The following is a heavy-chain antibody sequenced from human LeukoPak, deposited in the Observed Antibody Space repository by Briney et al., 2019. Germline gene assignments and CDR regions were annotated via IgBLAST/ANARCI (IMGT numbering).Heavy chain of an antibody. J-gene: IGHJ4*02. V-gene: IGHV1-3*01. D-gene: IGHD5-18*01. Sequence: ASVKVSCKTSRYTFTTYAMHWVRQAPGQRLEWMGWLNGVNGNTKYSQRFQGRVTITRDTSASAAYMELSSLTSEDTAVYYCAKGNTYGFDYWGQGTLVTVSS. CDR3: AKGNTYGFDY. CDR1: RYTFTTYA. CDR2: LNGVNGNT.